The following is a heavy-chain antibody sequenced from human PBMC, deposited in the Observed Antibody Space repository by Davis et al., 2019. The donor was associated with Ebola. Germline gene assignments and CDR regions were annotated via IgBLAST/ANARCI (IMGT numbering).Heavy chain of an antibody. CDR1: GGSFSGYY. CDR3: ARASRLYCTGGACYRRVNWLDP. J-gene: IGHJ5*02. V-gene: IGHV4-34*01. D-gene: IGHD2-8*02. CDR2: INHSGST. Sequence: SETLSLTCAVYGGSFSGYYWSWIRQPPGKGLEWIGEINHSGSTNYNPSLKSRVTISVDTSKNQFSLKLSSVTAADTAVYYCARASRLYCTGGACYRRVNWLDPWGQGTLVTVSS.